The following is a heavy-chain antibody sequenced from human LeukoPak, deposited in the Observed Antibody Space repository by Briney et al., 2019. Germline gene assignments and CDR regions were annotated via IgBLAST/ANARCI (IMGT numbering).Heavy chain of an antibody. D-gene: IGHD3-22*01. V-gene: IGHV3-30-3*01. Sequence: PGGSLRLSCAASGFTFSSYAMHWVRQAPGKGLEWVAVISYDGSNKYYADSVKGRFTISRDNSKNTLYLQMNSLRAEDTAVYYCARELKTAVVYYYYGMDVWGQGTTVTVSS. CDR1: GFTFSSYA. J-gene: IGHJ6*02. CDR3: ARELKTAVVYYYYGMDV. CDR2: ISYDGSNK.